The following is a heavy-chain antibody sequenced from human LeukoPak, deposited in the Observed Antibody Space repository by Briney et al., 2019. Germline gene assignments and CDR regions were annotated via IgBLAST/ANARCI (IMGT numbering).Heavy chain of an antibody. V-gene: IGHV1-69*05. J-gene: IGHJ6*03. D-gene: IGHD2-2*01. CDR2: IIPIFGTA. Sequence: GSSVKVSCKASGGTFSSYAISWVRQAPGQGLEWMGRIIPIFGTANYAQKFQGRVTITTDESTSTAYMELSSLRSEDTAVYYCASGVGYCSSTSCYRPHNYYYYYMDVWGKGTTFTVSS. CDR1: GGTFSSYA. CDR3: ASGVGYCSSTSCYRPHNYYYYYMDV.